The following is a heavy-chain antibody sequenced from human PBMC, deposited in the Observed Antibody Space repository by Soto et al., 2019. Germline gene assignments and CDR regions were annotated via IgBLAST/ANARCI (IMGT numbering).Heavy chain of an antibody. CDR2: IYYSGST. CDR3: ARGSSGWYYFDY. V-gene: IGHV4-30-4*01. J-gene: IGHJ4*02. Sequence: PSETLSLTCTVSGGSISSGDYYWSWIRQPPGKGLEWIGYIYYSGSTYYNPSLKSRVTISVDTPKNQFSLKLSSVTAADTAVYYCARGSSGWYYFDYWGQGTLVTVSS. D-gene: IGHD6-19*01. CDR1: GGSISSGDYY.